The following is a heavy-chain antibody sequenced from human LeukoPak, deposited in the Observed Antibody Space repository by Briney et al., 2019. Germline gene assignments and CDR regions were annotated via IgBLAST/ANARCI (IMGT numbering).Heavy chain of an antibody. J-gene: IGHJ5*02. Sequence: GASVKVSCKASGYTFTSYAMNWVRQAPGQGLEWMGWINTNTGNPTYAQGFTGRFVFSLDTSVSTAYLQMNSLRTEDTAVYYCVRVSGFCTNGVCPSFDPWGQGTLVTVSS. CDR1: GYTFTSYA. CDR3: VRVSGFCTNGVCPSFDP. D-gene: IGHD2-8*01. V-gene: IGHV7-4-1*02. CDR2: INTNTGNP.